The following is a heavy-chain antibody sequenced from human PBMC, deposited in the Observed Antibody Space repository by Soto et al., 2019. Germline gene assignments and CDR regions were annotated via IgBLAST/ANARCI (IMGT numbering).Heavy chain of an antibody. D-gene: IGHD6-13*01. CDR3: ARGGWQQLALWGFDP. Sequence: ASVKVSCKASGYTFTSYYMHWVRQAPGQGLEWKGIINPSGGSTSYAQKFQGRVTMTRDTFTSTVYMELSSLRSEVTAVYYCARGGWQQLALWGFDPWGQGTLVTVSS. V-gene: IGHV1-46*03. CDR2: INPSGGST. J-gene: IGHJ5*02. CDR1: GYTFTSYY.